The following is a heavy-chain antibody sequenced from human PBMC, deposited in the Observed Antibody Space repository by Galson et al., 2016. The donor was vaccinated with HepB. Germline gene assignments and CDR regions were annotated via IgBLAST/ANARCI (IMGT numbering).Heavy chain of an antibody. V-gene: IGHV3-53*01. CDR2: IYSDGNT. CDR1: GFIVSISY. D-gene: IGHD2-15*01. J-gene: IGHJ4*02. CDR3: ARVAAGSVIDY. Sequence: SLRLSCAASGFIVSISYMTWVRQAPGKGLECVSIIYSDGNTYYADSVKGRFAISRDNSRNTLYLQMHSLRADDTAVYYCARVAAGSVIDYWGQGTLVTVSS.